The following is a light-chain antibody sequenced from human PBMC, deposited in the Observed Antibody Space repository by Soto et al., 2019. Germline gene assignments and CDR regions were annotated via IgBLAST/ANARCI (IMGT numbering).Light chain of an antibody. V-gene: IGLV2-11*01. Sequence: QSALTQPRSVSGSPGQSVTISCTGTSSDVGGYGYVSWYQQYPGKVPKLLIYDVYKWPSGVPDRFSGSKSGNTASLTISRLQAADEADYYCCSYAGTFTYVFGTGTKVTVL. J-gene: IGLJ1*01. CDR1: SSDVGGYGY. CDR2: DVY. CDR3: CSYAGTFTYV.